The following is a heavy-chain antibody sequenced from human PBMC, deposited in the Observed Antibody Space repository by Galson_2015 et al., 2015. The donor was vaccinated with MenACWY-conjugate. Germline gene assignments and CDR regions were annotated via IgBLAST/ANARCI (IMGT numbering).Heavy chain of an antibody. D-gene: IGHD2-2*01. Sequence: SLKVSCKASGYTFTTYSIHWVRQAPGQRLEWMGWINAGNGNTKYSQNFQGRVTITRDTSATTAYMELSSLRSEDTAVYYCSRSPKVVVPAAFFDSWGQGTLVTVTS. V-gene: IGHV1-3*01. CDR3: SRSPKVVVPAAFFDS. CDR1: GYTFTTYS. CDR2: INAGNGNT. J-gene: IGHJ4*02.